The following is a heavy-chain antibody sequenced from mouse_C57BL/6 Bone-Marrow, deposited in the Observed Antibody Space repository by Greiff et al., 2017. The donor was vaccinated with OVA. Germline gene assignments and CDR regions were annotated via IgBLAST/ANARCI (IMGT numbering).Heavy chain of an antibody. V-gene: IGHV5-4*01. D-gene: IGHD2-3*01. Sequence: EVQRVESGGGLVKPGGSLKLSCAASGFTFSSYAMSWVRQTPEKRLEWVATISDGGSYTYYPDNVKGRFTISRDNAKNNLYLQMSHLKSEDTAMYYCARDGDGYYVYYAMDYWGQGTSVTVSS. CDR3: ARDGDGYYVYYAMDY. CDR1: GFTFSSYA. J-gene: IGHJ4*01. CDR2: ISDGGSYT.